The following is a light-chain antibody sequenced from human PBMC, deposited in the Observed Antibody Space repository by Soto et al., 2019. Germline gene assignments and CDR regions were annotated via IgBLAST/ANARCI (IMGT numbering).Light chain of an antibody. CDR3: MQPLQSWT. Sequence: DIVMTHSPVSLPVTPVEPASISFMSSQILLHSNGYNYLDWYLQKPGQSPQLLIYLGSNRASGVPDRFSGSGSGTNFTLKISRVEAEDVGAYYCMQPLQSWTFGQVTKLDIK. CDR2: LGS. CDR1: QILLHSNGYNY. J-gene: IGKJ1*01. V-gene: IGKV2-28*01.